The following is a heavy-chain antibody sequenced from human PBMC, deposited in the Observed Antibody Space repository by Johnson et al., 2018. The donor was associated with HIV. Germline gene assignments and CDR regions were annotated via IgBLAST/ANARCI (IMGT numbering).Heavy chain of an antibody. CDR1: GFTFGTFA. D-gene: IGHD3-10*01. CDR3: VRDRGTMLLDGAFDI. V-gene: IGHV3-30*04. J-gene: IGHJ3*02. CDR2: ISYEGSTK. Sequence: QVQLVESGGGVVQPGRSLRLSCAASGFTFGTFAMHWVRQAPGKGLEWVAVISYEGSTKYYADSVKGRFTISRDNSNNTLYLQMNSLRAEDTAVYYCVRDRGTMLLDGAFDIWGQGTMVTVSS.